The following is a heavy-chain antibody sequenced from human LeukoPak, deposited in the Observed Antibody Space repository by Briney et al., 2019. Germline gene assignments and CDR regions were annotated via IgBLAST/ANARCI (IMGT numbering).Heavy chain of an antibody. D-gene: IGHD1-20*01. CDR2: IYYSGST. V-gene: IGHV4-31*03. CDR1: GGSISSSAYY. CDR3: ARVTGGHGMDV. J-gene: IGHJ6*02. Sequence: SETLSLTCTVSGGSISSSAYYWGWIRQPPGKGLEWIGYIYYSGSTYYNPSLKSRVTISVDTSKNQFSLKLSSVTAADTAVYYCARVTGGHGMDVWGQGTTVTVSS.